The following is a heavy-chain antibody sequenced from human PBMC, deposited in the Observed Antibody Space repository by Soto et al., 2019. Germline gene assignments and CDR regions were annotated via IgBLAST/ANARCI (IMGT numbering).Heavy chain of an antibody. V-gene: IGHV4-34*01. Sequence: WDTKSVTSAVDGGSFSGYCWSRIRQPPGKGLEWIGEINHSGSTNYNPSLKSRVTISVDTSKNQFSLKLSSVTAADTAVYYYARFVIPLAWFDPWGQGTLVTVSS. CDR1: GGSFSGYC. CDR2: INHSGST. J-gene: IGHJ5*02. CDR3: ARFVIPLAWFDP.